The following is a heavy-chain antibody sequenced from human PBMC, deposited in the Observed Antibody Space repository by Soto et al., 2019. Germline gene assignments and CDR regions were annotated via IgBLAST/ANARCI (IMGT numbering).Heavy chain of an antibody. Sequence: SETLSLTCTVSGGSISSYYWSWIRQPAGKGLEWIGRIYTSGSTNYNPSLKSRVTMSVDTSKNQFSLKLSSVTAADTAVYYCALTPVRGVITPYYYYGMDVWGQGTTVTVSS. CDR1: GGSISSYY. CDR3: ALTPVRGVITPYYYYGMDV. D-gene: IGHD3-10*01. J-gene: IGHJ6*02. CDR2: IYTSGST. V-gene: IGHV4-4*07.